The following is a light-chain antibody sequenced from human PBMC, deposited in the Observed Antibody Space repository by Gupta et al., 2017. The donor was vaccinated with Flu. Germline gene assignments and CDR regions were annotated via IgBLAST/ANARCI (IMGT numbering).Light chain of an antibody. Sequence: QSSLTHPRPLPGSPAHSVTFTRTETGSDVGGYNYVSWYRQHPGKAPQLIVSNVSKRPSGVPDRFSGSKSGNTASLTISGLQADDEADYYCCSYAGSYTFVFGGGTQLTVL. V-gene: IGLV2-11*01. J-gene: IGLJ2*01. CDR1: GSDVGGYNY. CDR3: CSYAGSYTFV. CDR2: NVS.